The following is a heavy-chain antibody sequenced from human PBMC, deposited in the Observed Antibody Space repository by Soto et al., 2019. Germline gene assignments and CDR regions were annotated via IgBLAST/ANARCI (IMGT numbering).Heavy chain of an antibody. V-gene: IGHV3-30*18. CDR2: ISYDGSNK. CDR1: QFTFSSFG. D-gene: IGHD1-26*01. CDR3: ANDLHSGSDNYFYGMDV. J-gene: IGHJ6*02. Sequence: QVQLVESGGGVVQPGRSLRLSCAASQFTFSSFGMHWVRQAPGKGLEGVAVISYDGSNKYADSVKGRFTISRDNSKNTLYLQMSSLRAEDTAVYYCANDLHSGSDNYFYGMDVWGQGTTVTVSS.